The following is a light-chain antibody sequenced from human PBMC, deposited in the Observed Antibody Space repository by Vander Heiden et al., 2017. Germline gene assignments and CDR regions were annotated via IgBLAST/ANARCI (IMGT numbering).Light chain of an antibody. CDR3: QTWGIGIQV. Sequence: QLELTQSPSASASLGDSVTLTCTLSNGHTTYVIAWHQHQPDKAPRYLMTLYSDGSQTKGDGIPDRFSGSSSGADRYLSISNLQSEDESDYYCQTWGIGIQVFGGGTKLTVL. J-gene: IGLJ2*01. V-gene: IGLV4-69*01. CDR2: LYSDGSQ. CDR1: NGHTTYV.